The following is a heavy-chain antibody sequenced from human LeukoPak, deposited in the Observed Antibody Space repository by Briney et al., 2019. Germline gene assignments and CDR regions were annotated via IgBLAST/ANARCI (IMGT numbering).Heavy chain of an antibody. J-gene: IGHJ3*02. Sequence: ASVKVSCKASGYTFTSYYMHWVRQAPGQGLEWMRIINPSGGSTSYAQKFQGRVTMTRDTSTSTVYMELSSLRSEDTAVYYCAREGCSGGSCYGVGAFDIWGQGTMVTVSS. CDR3: AREGCSGGSCYGVGAFDI. V-gene: IGHV1-46*01. D-gene: IGHD2-15*01. CDR2: INPSGGST. CDR1: GYTFTSYY.